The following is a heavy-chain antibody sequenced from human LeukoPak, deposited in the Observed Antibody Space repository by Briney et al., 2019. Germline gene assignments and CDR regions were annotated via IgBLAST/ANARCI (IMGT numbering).Heavy chain of an antibody. D-gene: IGHD5-18*01. V-gene: IGHV3-64D*06. Sequence: GGSLRLSCSASGFTFSSYAMHWVRQAPGKGLEYVSAISSNGGGTYYADSVKGRFTISRDNSKNTLYLQMSSLRAEDTAVYYCVKGGRGYSYGPPMGYWGQGTLVTVSS. CDR2: ISSNGGGT. J-gene: IGHJ4*02. CDR1: GFTFSSYA. CDR3: VKGGRGYSYGPPMGY.